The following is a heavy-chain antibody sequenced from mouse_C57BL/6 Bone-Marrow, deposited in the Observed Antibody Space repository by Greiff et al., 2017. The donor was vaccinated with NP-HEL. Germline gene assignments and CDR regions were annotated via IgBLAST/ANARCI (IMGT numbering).Heavy chain of an antibody. CDR1: GYAFSSSW. J-gene: IGHJ3*01. Sequence: QVQLQQSGPELVKPGASVKISCKASGYAFSSSWMNWVKQRPGKGLEWIGRIYPGDGDTNYNGKFKGKATLTADKSSSTAYMQLSSLTSEDSAVYFCARSGKLSNYFAYWGQGTLVTVSA. D-gene: IGHD2-5*01. V-gene: IGHV1-82*01. CDR2: IYPGDGDT. CDR3: ARSGKLSNYFAY.